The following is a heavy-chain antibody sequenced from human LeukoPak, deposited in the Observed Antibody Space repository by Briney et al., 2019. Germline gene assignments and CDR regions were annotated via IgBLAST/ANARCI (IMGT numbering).Heavy chain of an antibody. CDR1: GFTFSSYA. J-gene: IGHJ4*02. V-gene: IGHV3-23*01. D-gene: IGHD6-19*01. CDR2: INESGGTT. Sequence: GGSLRLSCAASGFTFSSYAMNWVRQAPGKGLEWVSSINESGGTTDYADSVKGRFTISRDNSKNTLHLQMNSLRAEDTAVYYCARQWLVNGWGQGTLVTVSS. CDR3: ARQWLVNG.